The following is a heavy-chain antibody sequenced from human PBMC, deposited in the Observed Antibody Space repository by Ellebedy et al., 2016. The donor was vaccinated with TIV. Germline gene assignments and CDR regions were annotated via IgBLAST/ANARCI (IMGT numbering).Heavy chain of an antibody. CDR1: GFSFTSYS. V-gene: IGHV3-21*01. D-gene: IGHD1-26*01. J-gene: IGHJ4*02. CDR2: ISSSGTYI. Sequence: GESLKISCVASGFSFTSYSMNWVRQAPGKGLDWVSSISSSGTYIYYADSVKGRFTISRDTDKNSLFLQMNSLRAEDTALYYCARDRGGSYFDYWGQGALVTVSS. CDR3: ARDRGGSYFDY.